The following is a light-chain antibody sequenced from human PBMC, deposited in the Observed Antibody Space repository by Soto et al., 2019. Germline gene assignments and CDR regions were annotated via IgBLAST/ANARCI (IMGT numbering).Light chain of an antibody. J-gene: IGKJ5*01. CDR1: QSISRW. Sequence: DLHMSQSPSTPSPTLGDRAQITSRASQSISRWLAWYQQKPGRAPKLLIYDASNLEAGVPSRFRGSGSGTDFTFTISRLQPEDIATYYCQQYENLPTFGQGTRLEIK. CDR3: QQYENLPT. V-gene: IGKV1-33*01. CDR2: DAS.